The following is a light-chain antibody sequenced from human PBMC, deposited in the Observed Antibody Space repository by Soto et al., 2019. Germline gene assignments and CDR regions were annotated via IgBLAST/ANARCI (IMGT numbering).Light chain of an antibody. Sequence: QSVLTQPPSVSGAPGQRVTISCTGSSSNIGAGYDVHWYQQLPGTAPKLLIYGNSNRPSGVPDRFSGSNSGTSASLAITEVQAEDDAYYYCQAYDMSLRGVVFGGGTKLTVL. CDR3: QAYDMSLRGVV. J-gene: IGLJ2*01. CDR2: GNS. CDR1: SSNIGAGYD. V-gene: IGLV1-40*01.